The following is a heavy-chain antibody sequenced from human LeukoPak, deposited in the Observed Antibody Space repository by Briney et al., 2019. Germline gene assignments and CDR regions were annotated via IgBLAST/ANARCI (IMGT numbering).Heavy chain of an antibody. CDR1: GFTFSRFG. CDR3: TRYGSGSNHKDPFDY. CDR2: IRYDGSDK. V-gene: IGHV3-30*02. D-gene: IGHD3-10*01. Sequence: GGSLRLSCATSGFTFSRFGMHWVRQAPGKGLEWVAFIRYDGSDKYYSDSVKGRFTIPRDNSKNTLYLQMNSLRTEDTAVYYCTRYGSGSNHKDPFDYWGQGTLVTVSS. J-gene: IGHJ4*02.